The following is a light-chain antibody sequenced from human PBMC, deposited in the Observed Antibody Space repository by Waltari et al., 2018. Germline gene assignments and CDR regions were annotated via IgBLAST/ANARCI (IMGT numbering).Light chain of an antibody. Sequence: QSVLTQPPSVSAAPGQKVTIPCSGSSSNIGQRYVSWYQQLPGTAPKLLIYDHNKRPSGIPDRFSGSKSGTSATLGITGLQTGDEADYYCGTWDSSLSAGVFGGGTKLTVL. V-gene: IGLV1-51*01. CDR2: DHN. J-gene: IGLJ3*02. CDR3: GTWDSSLSAGV. CDR1: SSNIGQRY.